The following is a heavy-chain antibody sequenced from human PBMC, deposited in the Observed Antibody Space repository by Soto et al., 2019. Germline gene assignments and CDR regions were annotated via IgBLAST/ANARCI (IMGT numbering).Heavy chain of an antibody. Sequence: PSETLSLTCTVSGGSINSDYWSWIRQSPGKGLEWIGYVFFSGSTNYNHSFKSRVTISVDTSKNQIYLRVTSVTAADTAVYYCARDRSSSWSRYYYYGMDVWGQGTTVTVSS. CDR2: VFFSGST. CDR3: ARDRSSSWSRYYYYGMDV. CDR1: GGSINSDY. D-gene: IGHD6-13*01. V-gene: IGHV4-59*12. J-gene: IGHJ6*02.